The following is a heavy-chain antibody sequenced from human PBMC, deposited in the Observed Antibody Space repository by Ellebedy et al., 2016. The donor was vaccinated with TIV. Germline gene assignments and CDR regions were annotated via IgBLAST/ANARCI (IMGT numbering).Heavy chain of an antibody. D-gene: IGHD3-9*01. Sequence: GSLRLXCTVSGGSISHTTYYWDWIRQPPGKGLEWIGSIYYSGSTYYNPSLRSRITISVDTSKNQFSLKLTSVTAADTAVYYCARRARMVYDILTGYASATSFDKWGQGTMVTVSS. V-gene: IGHV4-39*01. CDR3: ARRARMVYDILTGYASATSFDK. CDR1: GGSISHTTYY. CDR2: IYYSGST. J-gene: IGHJ3*02.